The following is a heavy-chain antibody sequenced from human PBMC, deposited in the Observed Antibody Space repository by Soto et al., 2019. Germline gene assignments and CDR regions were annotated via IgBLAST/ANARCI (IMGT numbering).Heavy chain of an antibody. D-gene: IGHD3-3*01. CDR3: ARDLHDFWSGYYDY. CDR2: IKQDGSEK. CDR1: GFTFSSYW. J-gene: IGHJ4*02. Sequence: PGGSLRLSCAASGFTFSSYWMSWVRQAPGKGPEWVANIKQDGSEKYYVDSVKGRFTISRDNAKNSLYLQMNSLRAEDTAVYYCARDLHDFWSGYYDYWGQGTLVTVSS. V-gene: IGHV3-7*01.